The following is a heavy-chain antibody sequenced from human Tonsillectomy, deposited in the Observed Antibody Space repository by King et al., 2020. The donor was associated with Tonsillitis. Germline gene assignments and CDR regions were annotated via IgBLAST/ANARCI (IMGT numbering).Heavy chain of an antibody. CDR3: ARQGGGYYYDSSGYSLDY. V-gene: IGHV5-51*01. Sequence: QLVQSGAEVKKPGESLKISCKGSGYSFTTYWIGWVRQMPGEGLEWMGIIYPGDSDTRYSPSFQGQVTISADKSISTAYLQWSSLKASDTAMYYCARQGGGYYYDSSGYSLDYWGQGTLVTVSS. J-gene: IGHJ4*02. D-gene: IGHD3-22*01. CDR1: GYSFTTYW. CDR2: IYPGDSDT.